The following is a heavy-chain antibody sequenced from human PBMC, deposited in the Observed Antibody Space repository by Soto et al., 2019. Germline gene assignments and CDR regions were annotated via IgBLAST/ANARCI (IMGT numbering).Heavy chain of an antibody. J-gene: IGHJ4*02. Sequence: SGPTLVNPTQTLTLTCTFSGFSLSTNRVGVGWIRQPPGKALERLTLIYGDDDKRYTSSLKSRLTITKDTSKNQVVLTMTNMEPVDTATYFCAHVLGYCSGGSCYSGPSDYWGQGTLVTVS. CDR1: GFSLSTNRVG. D-gene: IGHD2-15*01. CDR2: IYGDDDK. CDR3: AHVLGYCSGGSCYSGPSDY. V-gene: IGHV2-5*02.